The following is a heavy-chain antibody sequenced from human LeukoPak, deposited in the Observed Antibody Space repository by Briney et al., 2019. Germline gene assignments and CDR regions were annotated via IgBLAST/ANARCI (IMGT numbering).Heavy chain of an antibody. V-gene: IGHV1-18*01. CDR2: ISAYNGKT. CDR1: GYTFTSYG. CDR3: ARVALLWFGESCDAFDI. J-gene: IGHJ3*02. Sequence: ASVKVSCKASGYTFTSYGISWVRQAPGQGLEWMGWISAYNGKTNYAQKLQGRVTMTTDTSTSTAYMELRSLRSDDTAVYYCARVALLWFGESCDAFDIWGQGTMVTVSS. D-gene: IGHD3-10*01.